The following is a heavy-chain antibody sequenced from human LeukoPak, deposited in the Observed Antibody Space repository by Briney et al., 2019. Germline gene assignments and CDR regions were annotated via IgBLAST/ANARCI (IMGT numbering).Heavy chain of an antibody. CDR1: GGSISSGDYY. D-gene: IGHD4-11*01. CDR3: ARDHDYSNSGERYNWFDP. CDR2: IYYSGST. Sequence: SQTLSLTCTVSGGSISSGDYYWSWIRQPPGKGLEWIGYIYYSGSTNYNPSLKSRVTISVDTSKNQFSLKLSSVTAADTAVYYCARDHDYSNSGERYNWFDPWGQGTLVTVSS. J-gene: IGHJ5*02. V-gene: IGHV4-30-4*01.